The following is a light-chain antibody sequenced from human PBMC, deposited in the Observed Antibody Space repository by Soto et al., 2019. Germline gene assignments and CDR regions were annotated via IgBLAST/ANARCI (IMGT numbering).Light chain of an antibody. CDR2: EVS. Sequence: QSALTQPPSASGSPGQSVTISCTGTSSDVGGYNYFSWYQQHPGKAPKLMIYEVSKRPSGVPDRFSGSKSGNTASLTVSGLQAEDEADYYCSSYAGSNKLVFGGGTQLTVL. J-gene: IGLJ2*01. CDR1: SSDVGGYNY. CDR3: SSYAGSNKLV. V-gene: IGLV2-8*01.